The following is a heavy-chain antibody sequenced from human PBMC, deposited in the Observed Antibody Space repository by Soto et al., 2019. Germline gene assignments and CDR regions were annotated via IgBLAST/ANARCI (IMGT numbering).Heavy chain of an antibody. J-gene: IGHJ5*02. V-gene: IGHV3-33*01. D-gene: IGHD6-6*01. Sequence: PGGSLRLSCAASGFTFSSYGMHWVRQAPGKGLEWVAVIWYDGSNKYYADSVKGRFTISRDNSKNTLYLQMNSLRAEDTAVYYCARDLSRSIADNWFDPWGQGTLVTVSS. CDR2: IWYDGSNK. CDR1: GFTFSSYG. CDR3: ARDLSRSIADNWFDP.